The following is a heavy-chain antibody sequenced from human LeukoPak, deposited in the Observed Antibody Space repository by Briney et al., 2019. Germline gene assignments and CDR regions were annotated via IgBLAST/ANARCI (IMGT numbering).Heavy chain of an antibody. Sequence: ASVKVSCKASGYTLTSYGTSWVRQAPGQGLEWMGWISAYNGNTNYAQKLQSRVTMTTDTSTSTAYMELRSLRSDDTAVYYCARFFEKSDTAMVTPLDYWGQGTLVTVSS. CDR3: ARFFEKSDTAMVTPLDY. CDR2: ISAYNGNT. J-gene: IGHJ4*02. V-gene: IGHV1-18*04. CDR1: GYTLTSYG. D-gene: IGHD5-18*01.